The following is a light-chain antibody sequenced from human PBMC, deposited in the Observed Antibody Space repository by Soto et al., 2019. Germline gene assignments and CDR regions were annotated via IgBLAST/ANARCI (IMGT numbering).Light chain of an antibody. CDR1: QTISSTY. CDR2: AAS. V-gene: IGKV3-20*01. J-gene: IGKJ1*01. CDR3: QQYGSSPKT. Sequence: EIVLTQSPGTLSLSPGDRATLSCRASQTISSTYLAWYQQKPGQAPRLLIYAASTRATGIPDRFSGSGSGTDFTLTISRLEPEDFAVYYCQQYGSSPKTFGQGTQVEI.